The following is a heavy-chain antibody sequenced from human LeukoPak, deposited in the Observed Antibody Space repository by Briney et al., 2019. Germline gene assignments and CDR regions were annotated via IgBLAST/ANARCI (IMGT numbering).Heavy chain of an antibody. CDR1: GFTFSSYA. CDR3: ARDENWNDAASLY. D-gene: IGHD1-1*01. V-gene: IGHV3-30-3*01. J-gene: IGHJ4*02. Sequence: GGSLRLSCAASGFTFSSYAMHWVRQAPGKGLEWVAVISYDGSNKYYADSVKGRFTISRDNSKNTPYLQMNSLRAEDTAVYYCARDENWNDAASLYWGQGTLVTVSS. CDR2: ISYDGSNK.